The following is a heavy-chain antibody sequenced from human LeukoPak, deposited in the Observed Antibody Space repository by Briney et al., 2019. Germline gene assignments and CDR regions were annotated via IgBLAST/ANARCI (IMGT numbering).Heavy chain of an antibody. CDR1: GFTFSSYG. J-gene: IGHJ4*02. Sequence: GGSLRLSCAASGFTFSSYGMHWVRQAPGKGLEWVAVIWYDGSNKYYADSVKGRFTISRDNSKNTLYLQMNSLRAEDTAVYYCARESLIRSGGGTFDYWGQGTLVTVSS. V-gene: IGHV3-33*01. CDR2: IWYDGSNK. D-gene: IGHD2-15*01. CDR3: ARESLIRSGGGTFDY.